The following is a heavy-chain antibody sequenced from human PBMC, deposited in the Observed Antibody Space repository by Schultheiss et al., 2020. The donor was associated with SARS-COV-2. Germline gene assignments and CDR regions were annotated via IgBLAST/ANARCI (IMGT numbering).Heavy chain of an antibody. D-gene: IGHD1-26*01. CDR1: GFTFSSYW. CDR2: INSDGSST. Sequence: GGSLRLSCEASGFTFSSYWVHWVRQAPGKGLVWVSRINSDGSSTSYADSVKGRFTVSRDNAKNSLNLQMNSLRAEDTAVYYCARDDLLGATVRNDYWGQGTLVTVSS. J-gene: IGHJ4*02. CDR3: ARDDLLGATVRNDY. V-gene: IGHV3-74*01.